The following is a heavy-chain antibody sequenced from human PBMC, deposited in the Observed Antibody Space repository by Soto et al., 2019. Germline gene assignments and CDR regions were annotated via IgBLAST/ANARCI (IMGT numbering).Heavy chain of an antibody. V-gene: IGHV3-30*03. CDR2: ISYDGSNK. Sequence: QVQLVESGGGVVQPGRSLRLSCAASGFTFSSYGMHWVRQAPGKGLEWVAVISYDGSNKYYADSVKGRFTISRDNSKNTLYLQMNSLRAEDTAVYYCAGPFDWLLPTRSYWGQGTLVTVSS. CDR3: AGPFDWLLPTRSY. J-gene: IGHJ4*02. CDR1: GFTFSSYG. D-gene: IGHD3-9*01.